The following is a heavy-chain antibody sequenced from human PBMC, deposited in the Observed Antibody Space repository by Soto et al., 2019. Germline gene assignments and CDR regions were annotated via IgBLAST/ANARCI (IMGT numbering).Heavy chain of an antibody. J-gene: IGHJ6*02. CDR1: GFTFSSFA. V-gene: IGHV3-64D*06. CDR2: IDNNGVNT. Sequence: GALRLSCSASGFTFSSFAMHWVRQAPGKGLEYISTIDNNGVNTYYADSVKGRFTISRDNSKDTLSLQMSSLRPEDTAVYYCVKRIAVFGMDVWGQGTTVTVS. CDR3: VKRIAVFGMDV. D-gene: IGHD6-19*01.